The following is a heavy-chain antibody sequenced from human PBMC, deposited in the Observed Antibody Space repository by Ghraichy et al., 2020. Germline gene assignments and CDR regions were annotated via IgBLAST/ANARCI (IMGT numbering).Heavy chain of an antibody. CDR2: INHSGST. V-gene: IGHV4-34*01. Sequence: SETLSLTCAVYGGSFSGYYWSWIRQPPGKGLEWIGEINHSGSTNYNPSLKSRVTISVDTSKNQFSLKLSSVTAADTAVYYCATWGRITMVRGVINWGQGTLVTVSS. J-gene: IGHJ4*02. CDR3: ATWGRITMVRGVIN. CDR1: GGSFSGYY. D-gene: IGHD3-10*01.